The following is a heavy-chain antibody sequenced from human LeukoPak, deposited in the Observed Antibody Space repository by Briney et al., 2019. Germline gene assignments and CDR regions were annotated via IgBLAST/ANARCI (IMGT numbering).Heavy chain of an antibody. J-gene: IGHJ3*02. Sequence: GGSLTLSCAASGLTFNRYDMHWVRQATGKGLEYVFDIWCKGGSTYYADSVKGRFTISRDNSKNTLYLQMGSLRAEDMAVYYCARSYCSTTDCLFNAFDIWGQGTMVTVSS. V-gene: IGHV3-64*02. CDR2: IWCKGGST. CDR3: ARSYCSTTDCLFNAFDI. CDR1: GLTFNRYD. D-gene: IGHD2-2*01.